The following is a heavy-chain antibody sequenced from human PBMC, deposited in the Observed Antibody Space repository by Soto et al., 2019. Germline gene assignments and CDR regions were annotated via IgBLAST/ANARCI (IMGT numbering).Heavy chain of an antibody. CDR1: GFTFSSYG. D-gene: IGHD5-18*01. Sequence: GGSLRLSCAASGFTFSSYGMHWVRQAPGKGLEWVAVIWYDGSNKYYADSVKGRFTISRDNSKNTLYLQMNSLRAEDTAVYYCARLHVDTDSIDYWGQGTLVTVSS. CDR3: ARLHVDTDSIDY. J-gene: IGHJ4*02. V-gene: IGHV3-33*01. CDR2: IWYDGSNK.